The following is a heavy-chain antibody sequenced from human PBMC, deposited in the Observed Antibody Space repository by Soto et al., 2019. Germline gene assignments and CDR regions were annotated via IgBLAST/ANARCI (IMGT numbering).Heavy chain of an antibody. J-gene: IGHJ4*02. V-gene: IGHV3-23*01. Sequence: GGSLRLSCAASGFTFSTYAMSWVRQAPGKGLEWVSAISGSGGNTYYADYVKGRFTISRDNSKKTLYLHMNSLRAEDTAIYYCAKGGSFDYWGQGTLVTVSS. CDR1: GFTFSTYA. CDR3: AKGGSFDY. CDR2: ISGSGGNT.